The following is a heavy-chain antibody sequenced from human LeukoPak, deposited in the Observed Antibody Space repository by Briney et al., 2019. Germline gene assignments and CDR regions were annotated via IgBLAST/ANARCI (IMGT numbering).Heavy chain of an antibody. CDR1: GITVSGNY. J-gene: IGHJ5*02. D-gene: IGHD4-23*01. CDR2: IYISASTYRADGST. Sequence: SGGSLRLSCAASGITVSGNYVNWVRQAPGKGLEWVSVIYISASTYRADGSTHYADSVKGRFTLSRDNSKNTVLLQMNDLRVEDTAVYYCAMSFSHDDGGYHRPADTWGRGTLVTVSS. V-gene: IGHV3-53*01. CDR3: AMSFSHDDGGYHRPADT.